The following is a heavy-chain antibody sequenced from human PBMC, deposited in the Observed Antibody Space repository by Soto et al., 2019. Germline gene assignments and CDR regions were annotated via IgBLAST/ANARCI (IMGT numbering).Heavy chain of an antibody. CDR3: ARVGGAPLGAFDI. V-gene: IGHV4-59*01. CDR2: IFYSGST. J-gene: IGHJ3*02. CDR1: SPPIPRYY. Sequence: SETLSRTSDIHSPPIPRYYWRLIWQALGQGLEWIGYIFYSGSTNYSPSLTSRVTLSVDTSKNQVSLKLTSVNAADTAVYYCARVGGAPLGAFDIWGQGTMVTVSS. D-gene: IGHD1-26*01.